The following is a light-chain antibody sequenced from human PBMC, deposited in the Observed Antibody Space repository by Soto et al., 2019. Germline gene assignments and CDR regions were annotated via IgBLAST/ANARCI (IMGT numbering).Light chain of an antibody. Sequence: EIVLTQSPGTLSLSPGERATLSCRASQSVSSSYLAWYQQKPGQAPRLLIYGASNRATGIPDRFSGSGSGTDFTLTISRLEPEDFAVYYCQHSMTFGQGTKLEIK. J-gene: IGKJ2*01. CDR1: QSVSSSY. V-gene: IGKV3-20*01. CDR2: GAS. CDR3: QHSMT.